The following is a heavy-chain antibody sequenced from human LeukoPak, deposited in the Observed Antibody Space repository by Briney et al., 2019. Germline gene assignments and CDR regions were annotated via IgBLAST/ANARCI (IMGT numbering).Heavy chain of an antibody. V-gene: IGHV3-7*01. Sequence: PGGSLRLSCAASGFIFSSYWMSWVRQAPGKGLEWVANIKQDGSEKYYVDSVKGRFTISRDNAKNSLYLQMNSLRAEDTAVYYCARSPDIVVVVAATCFDYWGQGTLVTVSS. J-gene: IGHJ4*02. CDR2: IKQDGSEK. D-gene: IGHD2-15*01. CDR1: GFIFSSYW. CDR3: ARSPDIVVVVAATCFDY.